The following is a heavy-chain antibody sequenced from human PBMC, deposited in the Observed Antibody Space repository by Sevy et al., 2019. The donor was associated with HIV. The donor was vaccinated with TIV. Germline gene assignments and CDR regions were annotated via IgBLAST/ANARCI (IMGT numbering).Heavy chain of an antibody. CDR1: GFNIREHC. D-gene: IGHD4-4*01. V-gene: IGHV3-11*01. Sequence: GGSLRLSCAASGFNIREHCMSWMRQAPGKGLEWVAYFCYSGLTYADAVKGRFTISRDNDNSFLYLQMTSLRVEDTAVYFCARDASNLLWFDPWGQGTLVTVSS. CDR3: ARDASNLLWFDP. CDR2: FCYSGLT. J-gene: IGHJ5*02.